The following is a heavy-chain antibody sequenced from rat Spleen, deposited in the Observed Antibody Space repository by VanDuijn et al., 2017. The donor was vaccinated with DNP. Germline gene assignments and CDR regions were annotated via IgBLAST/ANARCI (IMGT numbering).Heavy chain of an antibody. CDR3: ARHGRRVFDY. CDR1: GFTFSDYV. J-gene: IGHJ2*01. V-gene: IGHV5-17*01. Sequence: EVQLVESGGGLVRPGRSLKLSCAASGFTFSDYVMAWVRQAPKKGLEWVATISGSGGSTYYRDSVRGRFTISRDYARSTLYLQMDSLRSEDTATYYCARHGRRVFDYWGQGVMVTVSS. D-gene: IGHD1-11*01. CDR2: ISGSGGST.